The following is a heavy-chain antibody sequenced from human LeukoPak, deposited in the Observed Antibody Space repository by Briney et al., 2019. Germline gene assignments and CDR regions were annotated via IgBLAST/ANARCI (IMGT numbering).Heavy chain of an antibody. J-gene: IGHJ4*02. CDR1: GFTFDDHA. D-gene: IGHD4-17*01. V-gene: IGHV3-9*01. CDR2: ISWNSGSI. Sequence: GGSLRLSCAASGFTFDDHAMHWVRQAPGKGLEWVSGISWNSGSIGYADSVKGRFTISRDNAKNSLYLQMNSLRAEDTALYYCAKDRDDYGDYRAFDYWGQGTLVTVSS. CDR3: AKDRDDYGDYRAFDY.